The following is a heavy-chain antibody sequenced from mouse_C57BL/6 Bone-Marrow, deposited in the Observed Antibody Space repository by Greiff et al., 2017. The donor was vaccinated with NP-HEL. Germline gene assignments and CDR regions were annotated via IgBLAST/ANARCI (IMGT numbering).Heavy chain of an antibody. Sequence: QVQLPQPGAELVKPGASVTLSCKASGYTFTSYWMHWVTQIPGQGLEWIGMIHPNSGSTNYNEQFKSTATLTVDKSSSTAYMQLSSLTSEDSAVYYCAILRPGYWYFDVWGTGTTVTVSS. CDR1: GYTFTSYW. CDR2: IHPNSGST. J-gene: IGHJ1*03. D-gene: IGHD1-2*01. V-gene: IGHV1-64*01. CDR3: AILRPGYWYFDV.